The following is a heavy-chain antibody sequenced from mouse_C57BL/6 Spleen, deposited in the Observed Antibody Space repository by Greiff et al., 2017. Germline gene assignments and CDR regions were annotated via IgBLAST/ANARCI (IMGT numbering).Heavy chain of an antibody. V-gene: IGHV1-59*01. CDR1: GYTFTSYW. D-gene: IGHD1-1*01. J-gene: IGHJ4*01. CDR3: ARDTTVVAVYYAMDY. CDR2: IDPSDSYT. Sequence: QVQLQQSGAELVRPGTSVKLSCKASGYTFTSYWMHWVKQRPGQGLEWIGVIDPSDSYTNYNQKFKGKATLTVDTSSSTAYMQLSSLTSEDSAVYYCARDTTVVAVYYAMDYWGQGTSVTVSS.